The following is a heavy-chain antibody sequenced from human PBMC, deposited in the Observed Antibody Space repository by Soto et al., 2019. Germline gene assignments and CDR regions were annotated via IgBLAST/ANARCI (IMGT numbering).Heavy chain of an antibody. CDR1: GFTFSSYA. V-gene: IGHV3-30-3*01. J-gene: IGHJ6*02. D-gene: IGHD2-15*01. CDR3: ARDRAAKNSYYYYGMDV. Sequence: QVQLVESGGGVVQPGRSLRLSCAASGFTFSSYAMHWVRQAPGKGLEWVAVISYDGSNKYYADSVKGRFTISRDNSKNTLYLQMNSLRAEDTAVYYCARDRAAKNSYYYYGMDVWGQGTTVTVSS. CDR2: ISYDGSNK.